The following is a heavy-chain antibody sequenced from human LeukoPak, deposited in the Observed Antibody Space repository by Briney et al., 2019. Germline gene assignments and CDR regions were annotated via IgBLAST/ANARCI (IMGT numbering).Heavy chain of an antibody. Sequence: ASVKVSCTASGGTFSSYAISWVRQAPGQGLEWIGGIIPIFGTANYAQKFQGRVTITADESTSTAYMELSSLRSEDTAVYYCARGPSDTMDDYYYYYMDVWGKGTTVTVSS. CDR3: ARGPSDTMDDYYYYYMDV. CDR2: IIPIFGTA. CDR1: GGTFSSYA. V-gene: IGHV1-69*13. J-gene: IGHJ6*03. D-gene: IGHD3-10*01.